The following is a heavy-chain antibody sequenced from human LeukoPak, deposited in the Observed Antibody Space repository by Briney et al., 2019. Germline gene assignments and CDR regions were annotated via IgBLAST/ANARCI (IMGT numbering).Heavy chain of an antibody. J-gene: IGHJ4*02. V-gene: IGHV4-59*01. D-gene: IGHD5-24*01. CDR1: GGSISSYY. CDR3: ARGGGGGYNFDY. CDR2: IYYSGST. Sequence: SETLSLTCTVSGGSISSYYRSWIRQPPGKGLEWIGYIYYSGSTNYNPSLKSRVTISIDTSKNQFSLKLSSVTAADTAVYYCARGGGGGYNFDYWGQGTLVTGSS.